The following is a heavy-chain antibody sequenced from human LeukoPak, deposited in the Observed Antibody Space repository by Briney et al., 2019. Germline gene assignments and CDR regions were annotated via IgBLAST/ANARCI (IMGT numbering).Heavy chain of an antibody. CDR1: GYTFTSYA. V-gene: IGHV1-3*01. Sequence: ASVKVSCKASGYTFTSYAMHWVRQAPGQRLEWMGWINAGNGNTKYSQKFQGRVTITRDTSASTAYMELSSLRSEDTAVYYGAREGNDYGDYAGPNDAFDIWGQGTMVTVSS. CDR3: AREGNDYGDYAGPNDAFDI. J-gene: IGHJ3*02. D-gene: IGHD4-17*01. CDR2: INAGNGNT.